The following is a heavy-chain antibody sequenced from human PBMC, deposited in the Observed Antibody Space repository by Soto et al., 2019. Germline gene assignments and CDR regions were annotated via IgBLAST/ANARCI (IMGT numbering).Heavy chain of an antibody. CDR1: GFTFSSYA. CDR2: ISYDGSNK. CDR3: ARDLGKSTSCFDY. Sequence: QVQLVESGGGVVQPGRSLRLSCAASGFTFSSYAMHWVRQAPGKGLEWVAVISYDGSNKYYADSVKGRFTISRDNSKNTLYLQMNSLRAEDTAVYYCARDLGKSTSCFDYWGQGTLVTVSS. D-gene: IGHD2-2*01. V-gene: IGHV3-30-3*01. J-gene: IGHJ4*02.